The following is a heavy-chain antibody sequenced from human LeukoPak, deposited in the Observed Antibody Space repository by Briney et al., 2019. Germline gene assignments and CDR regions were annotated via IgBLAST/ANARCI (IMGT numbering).Heavy chain of an antibody. CDR3: AREAILSRIFDD. Sequence: GASLKVSCKASGYTFTGYYMHWVRQAPGQGLEWMGWINPNSGGTNYAQKFQGRVTMTRDTSISTAYTELSRLRSDDTAPSYLAREAILSRIFDDWGQGTLVTVSS. J-gene: IGHJ4*02. V-gene: IGHV1-2*02. CDR2: INPNSGGT. CDR1: GYTFTGYY. D-gene: IGHD5/OR15-5a*01.